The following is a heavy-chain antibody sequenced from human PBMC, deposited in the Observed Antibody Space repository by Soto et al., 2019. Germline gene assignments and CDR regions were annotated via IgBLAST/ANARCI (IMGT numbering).Heavy chain of an antibody. CDR1: GASMRSYS. CDR3: ARDLRCCGLDV. CDR2: IFYSGSS. V-gene: IGHV4-59*01. D-gene: IGHD3-9*01. Sequence: SETLSLTCNVSGASMRSYSWTWMRLSPGKGLEWIGDIFYSGSSNLNPSLRSRLSISIDTSKNKFSLMLKSVTAADTAVYYCARDLRCCGLDVWGQGTTVTVS. J-gene: IGHJ6*02.